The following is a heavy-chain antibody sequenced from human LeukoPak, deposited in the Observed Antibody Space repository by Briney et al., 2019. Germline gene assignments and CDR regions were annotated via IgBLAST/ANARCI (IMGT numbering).Heavy chain of an antibody. V-gene: IGHV4-39*07. CDR3: YYDSSGYLTEYFDY. CDR2: IYYSGST. J-gene: IGHJ4*02. D-gene: IGHD3-22*01. Sequence: SETLSLTCTVSGGSISSSSYCWGWIRQPPGKGLEWIGSIYYSGSTYYNPSLKSRVTISVDTSKNQFSLKLSSVTVADTAVYYCYYDSSGYLTEYFDYWGQGTLVTVSS. CDR1: GGSISSSSYC.